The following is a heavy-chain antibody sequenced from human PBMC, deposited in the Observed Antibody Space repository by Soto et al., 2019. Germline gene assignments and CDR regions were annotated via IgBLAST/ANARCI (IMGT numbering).Heavy chain of an antibody. CDR1: GFTFSSYG. Sequence: QVQLVESGGGVVQPGRSLRLSCVASGFTFSSYGMHWVRQAPGKGLDWVAVISYDGSNTYYADSVKGRFTISRDNSKSTLYLQMNTLRAEDTAIYSGAKGVSKLWLQGSDYWGQGALVTAPS. J-gene: IGHJ4*02. CDR2: ISYDGSNT. V-gene: IGHV3-30*18. D-gene: IGHD5-12*01. CDR3: AKGVSKLWLQGSDY.